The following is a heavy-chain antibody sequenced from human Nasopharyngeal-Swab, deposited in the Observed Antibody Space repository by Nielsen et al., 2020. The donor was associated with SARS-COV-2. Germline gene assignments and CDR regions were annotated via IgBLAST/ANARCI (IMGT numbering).Heavy chain of an antibody. J-gene: IGHJ5*02. CDR1: GFTFRSYS. Sequence: GGSLRLSCAASGFTFRSYSMNWVRQAPGKGLEWVSAIGGSGGSTYYADSVKGRFTTSRANSKNTLYLRMNSLRSEDTAVYYCAKDLWENYDGSGSYEANWCDPWGQGTLVTVSS. CDR2: IGGSGGST. V-gene: IGHV3-23*01. CDR3: AKDLWENYDGSGSYEANWCDP. D-gene: IGHD3-10*01.